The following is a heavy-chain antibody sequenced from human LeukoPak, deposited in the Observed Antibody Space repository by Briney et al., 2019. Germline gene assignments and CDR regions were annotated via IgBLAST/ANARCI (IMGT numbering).Heavy chain of an antibody. CDR2: INSDGSST. D-gene: IGHD4-17*01. Sequence: PGGSLRLSCAASGFTFSSYAMSWVRQAPGKGLVWVSRINSDGSSTSYADSVKGRFTISRDNAKNTLYLQMNSLRAEDTVVYYCASGVDYGDYNGYWGQGTLVTVSS. CDR1: GFTFSSYA. V-gene: IGHV3-74*01. CDR3: ASGVDYGDYNGY. J-gene: IGHJ4*02.